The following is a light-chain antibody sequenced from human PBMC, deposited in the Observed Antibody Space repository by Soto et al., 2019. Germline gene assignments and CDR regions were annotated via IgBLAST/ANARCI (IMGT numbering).Light chain of an antibody. CDR1: SSDVGGYNY. J-gene: IGLJ2*01. CDR3: SSYTSSSHVV. Sequence: QSVLTQPASVSGSPGQSITISCTGTSSDVGGYNYVSWYQQHPGKAPKLMIYDVSNWPSGVSNRFSGSKSGNTASLTISGLQAEDEADYYCSSYTSSSHVVFGGGTKLTVL. V-gene: IGLV2-14*01. CDR2: DVS.